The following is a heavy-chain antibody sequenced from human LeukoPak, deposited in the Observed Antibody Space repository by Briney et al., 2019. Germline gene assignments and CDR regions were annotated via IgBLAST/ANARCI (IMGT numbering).Heavy chain of an antibody. J-gene: IGHJ4*02. CDR3: ARGVAY. CDR1: GFTFSSYS. CDR2: ISSSSSTI. Sequence: GGSLRLSCAASGFTFSSYSMNWVRQAPGKGLEWGSYISSSSSTIYYADSVKGRFTISRDNAKNSLYLQMYSLRAEDTAVYYCARGVAYWGQGTLVTVSS. D-gene: IGHD2-15*01. V-gene: IGHV3-48*01.